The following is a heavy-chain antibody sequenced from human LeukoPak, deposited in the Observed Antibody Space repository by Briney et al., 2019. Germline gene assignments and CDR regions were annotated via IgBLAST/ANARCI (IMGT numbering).Heavy chain of an antibody. CDR2: IRYDGSVQ. J-gene: IGHJ6*03. Sequence: PGGSLRLSCAASGLAFSTYGMHWVRQAPDKGLEWVAFIRYDGSVQYYTDSVTGRFTISRDNSKNALYLQMDSLRDEDTAVYSCATGRGYFAIHYYMDVWGKGTTVTVSS. CDR3: ATGRGYFAIHYYMDV. CDR1: GLAFSTYG. V-gene: IGHV3-30*02. D-gene: IGHD2/OR15-2a*01.